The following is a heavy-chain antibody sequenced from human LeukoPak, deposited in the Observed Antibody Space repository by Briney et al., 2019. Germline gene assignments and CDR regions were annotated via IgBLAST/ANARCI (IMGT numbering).Heavy chain of an antibody. CDR3: ARDRGFGYYYDSSGYPLFDY. CDR1: GFTFSSYA. D-gene: IGHD3-22*01. Sequence: PGGSLRLSCAASGFTFSSYAMHWVRQAPGKGLEWVAVISYDGSNKYYADSVKGRFTISRDNSKNTLYLQMNSLRAEDTAVYYCARDRGFGYYYDSSGYPLFDYWGQGTLVTVSS. CDR2: ISYDGSNK. J-gene: IGHJ4*02. V-gene: IGHV3-30-3*01.